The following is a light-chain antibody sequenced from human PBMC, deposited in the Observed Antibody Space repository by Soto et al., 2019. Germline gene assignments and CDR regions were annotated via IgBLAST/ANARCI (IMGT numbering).Light chain of an antibody. CDR3: QQYNNWPPFT. CDR2: GAS. J-gene: IGKJ4*01. V-gene: IGKV3-15*01. CDR1: QSVSSN. Sequence: EIVMTQSPATLSVSPGERATLSCRASQSVSSNLAWYQQKPGQAPRLLISGASTRATCIPARFSGSGSGTEFTLNFSSLQSQDFAVYYCQQYNNWPPFTCGGGTKVEIK.